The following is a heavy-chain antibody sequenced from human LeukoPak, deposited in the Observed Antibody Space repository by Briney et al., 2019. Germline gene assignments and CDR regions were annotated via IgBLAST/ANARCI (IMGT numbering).Heavy chain of an antibody. D-gene: IGHD6-6*01. J-gene: IGHJ5*02. CDR2: ISAYNGNT. Sequence: ASVKVSFKATGYTFTSYSISWVRQAPGQRLEWMGWISAYNGNTNYAQKLQGRVTMTTDTSTSTAYMELRSLRSDDTAVYYCARAGGSPARGYNWFDPWGQGTLVTVSS. CDR1: GYTFTSYS. CDR3: ARAGGSPARGYNWFDP. V-gene: IGHV1-18*01.